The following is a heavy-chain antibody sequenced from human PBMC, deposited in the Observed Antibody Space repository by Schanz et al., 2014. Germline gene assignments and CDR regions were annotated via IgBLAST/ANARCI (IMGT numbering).Heavy chain of an antibody. CDR1: GFIFSDYY. CDR2: ISSGGTTT. V-gene: IGHV3-11*01. D-gene: IGHD3-10*01. Sequence: QVQLVESGGGLVKPGGSLRLSCAASGFIFSDYYMAWIRQAPGKGPEYVSYISSGGTTTYHSDSVKGRFTISRDSAENSLYLQMNSLRAEDTAVYYCAKYRGYYRVSGSYRELEYWGQGTLVTVSS. J-gene: IGHJ4*02. CDR3: AKYRGYYRVSGSYRELEY.